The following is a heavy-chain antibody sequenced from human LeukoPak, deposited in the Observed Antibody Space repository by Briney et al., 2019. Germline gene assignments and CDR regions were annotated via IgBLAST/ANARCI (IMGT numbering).Heavy chain of an antibody. CDR1: GCTVSSSY. CDR3: AKGYNYAYEY. CDR2: IYSGGST. D-gene: IGHD5-18*01. J-gene: IGHJ4*02. Sequence: GGSLRLSCAASGCTVSSSYMGWVHQAPGKGLEWVSLIYSGGSTYYAASVNGRFTISRDNSKNTLYLQMKSLRPEDTAVYYCAKGYNYAYEYWGQGALVTVSS. V-gene: IGHV3-53*01.